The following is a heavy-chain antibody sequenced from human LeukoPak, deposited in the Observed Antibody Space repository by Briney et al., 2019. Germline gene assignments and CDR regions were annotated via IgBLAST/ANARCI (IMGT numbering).Heavy chain of an antibody. CDR3: TRDALYGDPSYYYMDV. CDR2: IKQDGSDI. D-gene: IGHD4-17*01. Sequence: PGGSLRLSCAASGFTFNGFWMSWVRQAPGKGLEWVANIKQDGSDIYYLGSVRGRCTISRDNAMNSLYLQMNSLRAEDTAVYYCTRDALYGDPSYYYMDVWGKGTTVTVSS. V-gene: IGHV3-7*01. J-gene: IGHJ6*03. CDR1: GFTFNGFW.